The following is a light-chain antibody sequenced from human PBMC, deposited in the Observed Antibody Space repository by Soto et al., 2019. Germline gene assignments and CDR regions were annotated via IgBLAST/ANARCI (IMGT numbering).Light chain of an antibody. CDR3: CSYAGSYTML. CDR1: SSDVGGYNY. V-gene: IGLV2-11*01. CDR2: DVN. J-gene: IGLJ2*01. Sequence: QSALTQPRSVSGSPGQSVTIPCTGTSSDVGGYNYVSWYQQHPGKAPKFIIYDVNKRPSGVPDRFSGSKSGTTASLTISGLQADDEADYYCCSYAGSYTMLFGGGTKLTVL.